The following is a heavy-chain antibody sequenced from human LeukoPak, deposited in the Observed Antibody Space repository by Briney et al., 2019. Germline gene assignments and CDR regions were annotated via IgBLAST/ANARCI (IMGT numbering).Heavy chain of an antibody. Sequence: GESLRLSCAASGFTFSDHYMDWVRQAPGKGLEWVGRITKKADSYTTEYAASVKGRFTISRDDSQSSLYLQMNSLKTEDTAVFYCTRAYDNFYFDYWGQGVLVTVSS. J-gene: IGHJ4*02. D-gene: IGHD3-9*01. V-gene: IGHV3-72*01. CDR1: GFTFSDHY. CDR2: ITKKADSYTT. CDR3: TRAYDNFYFDY.